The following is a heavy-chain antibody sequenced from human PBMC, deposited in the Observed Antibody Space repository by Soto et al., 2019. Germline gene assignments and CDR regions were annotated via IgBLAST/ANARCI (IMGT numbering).Heavy chain of an antibody. D-gene: IGHD2-2*01. V-gene: IGHV1-69*13. J-gene: IGHJ6*02. CDR1: GGTFTNYA. Sequence: SVKVSCKASGGTFTNYAFSWVRQAPGQGLEWMGGIIPVFGTPDYAQKFQGRVTITADESTRTASMELSSLRSDDTAVYYCARERSVGYCITTTFTKPLYYCATDVWGQG. CDR2: IIPVFGTP. CDR3: ARERSVGYCITTTFTKPLYYCATDV.